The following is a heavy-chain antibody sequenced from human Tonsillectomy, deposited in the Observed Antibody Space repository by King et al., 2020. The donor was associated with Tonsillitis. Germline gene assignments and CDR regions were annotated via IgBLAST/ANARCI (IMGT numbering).Heavy chain of an antibody. CDR2: IDPSDSYT. CDR3: ARHSYYDSSDYLAFDY. J-gene: IGHJ4*02. Sequence: VKLVESGAEVKKPGESLRISCKGSGYSFTNHWISWVRQMPGKGLEWMGKIDPSDSYTNYSPSFQGHVTISADKSISTAYLHWSSLKASDTAMYYCARHSYYDSSDYLAFDYWGQGTLVTVSS. D-gene: IGHD3-22*01. V-gene: IGHV5-10-1*03. CDR1: GYSFTNHW.